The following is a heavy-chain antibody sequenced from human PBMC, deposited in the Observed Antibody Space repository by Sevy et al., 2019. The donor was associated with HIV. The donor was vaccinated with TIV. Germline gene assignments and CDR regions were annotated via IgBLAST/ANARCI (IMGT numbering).Heavy chain of an antibody. D-gene: IGHD5-18*01. CDR3: ARGKSGYGYALNY. CDR2: IHSDDTT. Sequence: GGSLRLSCAASGFTFSNYGMHWVRQAPGKGLEGVSVIHSDDTTYHADSVKDRFTISRDNFKNTLYLHMSSLRAEDTGGYYCARGKSGYGYALNYWGQGTLVTVSS. V-gene: IGHV3-66*01. J-gene: IGHJ4*02. CDR1: GFTFSNYG.